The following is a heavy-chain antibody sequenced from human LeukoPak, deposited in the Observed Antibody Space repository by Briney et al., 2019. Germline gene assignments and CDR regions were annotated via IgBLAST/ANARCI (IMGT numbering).Heavy chain of an antibody. Sequence: GGSLRLSCAASGFIFDDYAMHWVRQAPGKGLEWVSGISWNSGSIGYADSVKGRFTISRDNAKNSLYLQMNSLRAEDTAVYYCARRYFDSWGQGTLVTVSS. CDR3: ARRYFDS. V-gene: IGHV3-9*01. CDR1: GFIFDDYA. J-gene: IGHJ4*02. CDR2: ISWNSGSI.